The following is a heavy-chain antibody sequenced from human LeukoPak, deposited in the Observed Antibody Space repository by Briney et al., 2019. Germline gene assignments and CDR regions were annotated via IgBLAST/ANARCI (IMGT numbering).Heavy chain of an antibody. D-gene: IGHD5/OR15-5a*01. CDR2: INNSSSTT. CDR1: GFTFNSYS. CDR3: ARDLRSLGYYYMDV. J-gene: IGHJ6*03. V-gene: IGHV3-48*02. Sequence: GGSLRLSCAASGFTFNSYSMNWVRQAPGKGLEWVSYINNSSSTTYYADSVKGRFTVSRDNAKNSLYLQMNSLRDEDTAVYYCARDLRSLGYYYMDVWGKGTTVAVSS.